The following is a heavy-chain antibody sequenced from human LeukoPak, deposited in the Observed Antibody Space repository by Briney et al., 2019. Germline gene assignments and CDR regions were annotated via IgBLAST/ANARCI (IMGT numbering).Heavy chain of an antibody. V-gene: IGHV3-23*01. Sequence: GGSLRLSCAASGFTFSSYAMSWVRQAPGKGLEWVSTISGSGGNTYYADSVKGRFTISRDNSKNTLYLQMNSPRVEDTALYYCARGVGNGYSGYGFRWYDLWGQGTLVTVSS. D-gene: IGHD5-12*01. J-gene: IGHJ5*02. CDR3: ARGVGNGYSGYGFRWYDL. CDR1: GFTFSSYA. CDR2: ISGSGGNT.